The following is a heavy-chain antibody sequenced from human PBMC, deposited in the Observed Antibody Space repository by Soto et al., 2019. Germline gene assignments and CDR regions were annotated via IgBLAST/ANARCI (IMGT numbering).Heavy chain of an antibody. CDR3: ARAICYYYDSSGYCLDAFDI. CDR1: GGSISSYY. D-gene: IGHD3-22*01. V-gene: IGHV4-59*01. J-gene: IGHJ3*02. CDR2: IYYSGGT. Sequence: PSETLSLTCTVSGGSISSYYWSWIRQPPGKGLEWIGYIYYSGGTNYNPSLKSRVTISVDTSKNQFSLKLSSVTAADTAVYYCARAICYYYDSSGYCLDAFDIWGQGTMVTV.